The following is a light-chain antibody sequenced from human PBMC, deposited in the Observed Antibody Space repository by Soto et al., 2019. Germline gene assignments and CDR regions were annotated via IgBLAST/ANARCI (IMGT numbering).Light chain of an antibody. V-gene: IGKV3-15*01. CDR3: QQYHNWPA. J-gene: IGKJ1*01. CDR2: GAA. Sequence: IVLTQSPATLSVSPGERATLSCRASQSVFSSLAWYQHKPGQAPRLLIYGAATRATGIPARFSGSGSGTEFTLTIRSLKSDDIAVYYCQQYHNWPAFGQGTKVDIK. CDR1: QSVFSS.